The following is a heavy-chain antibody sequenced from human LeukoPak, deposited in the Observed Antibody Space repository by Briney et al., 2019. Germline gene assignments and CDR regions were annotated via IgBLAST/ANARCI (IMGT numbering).Heavy chain of an antibody. CDR1: GGSFSGYY. CDR3: ARGRIEIGEWLEPGTSYYFDY. CDR2: INHSGST. J-gene: IGHJ4*02. D-gene: IGHD6-19*01. Sequence: PSETLSLTCPVYGGSFSGYYWSWIRQPPGKGLAWIGEINHSGSTNYNPSLKSRVTISVDTSKNQFSLKLSSVTAADTAVYYCARGRIEIGEWLEPGTSYYFDYWGQGTLVTVSS. V-gene: IGHV4-34*01.